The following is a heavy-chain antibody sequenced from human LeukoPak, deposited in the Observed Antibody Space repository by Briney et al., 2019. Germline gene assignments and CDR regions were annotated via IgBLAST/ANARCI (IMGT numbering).Heavy chain of an antibody. V-gene: IGHV4-59*01. J-gene: IGHJ4*02. CDR2: TYYSGST. CDR1: GGSISSYY. CDR3: AREWWQHAFDY. D-gene: IGHD2-15*01. Sequence: SETLSLTCTVSGGSISSYYWSWIRQPPGKGLEWVGYTYYSGSTNYNPSLKSRVTISVDTSKNQFSLKLSSVTAADTAVYYCAREWWQHAFDYWGQGTLVTVSS.